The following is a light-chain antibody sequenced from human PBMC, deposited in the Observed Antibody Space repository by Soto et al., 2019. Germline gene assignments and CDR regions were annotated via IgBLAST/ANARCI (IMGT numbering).Light chain of an antibody. CDR1: QSVSSSY. Sequence: EIVLTQSPGTLSLSPGERATLSCRASQSVSSSYLAWYQQKPGQAPRLLIYGASSRATGIPDRFSGSRSGTEFTLTISRLEPEDFAVYYCQQYGSSVTFGQGTKLEIK. CDR2: GAS. CDR3: QQYGSSVT. V-gene: IGKV3-20*01. J-gene: IGKJ2*01.